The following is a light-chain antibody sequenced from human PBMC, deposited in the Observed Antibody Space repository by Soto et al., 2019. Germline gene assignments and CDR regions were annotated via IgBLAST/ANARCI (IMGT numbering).Light chain of an antibody. CDR3: CSYAGSSTYV. CDR2: EVS. V-gene: IGLV2-23*02. CDR1: SSDVGSYDL. J-gene: IGLJ1*01. Sequence: QSVLTQPASVSGSPGQSITISCTGTSSDVGSYDLVSWYQQHPGKAPKVMIYEVSKQPSGVPNRFSGSKSGNTASLTISGLQAEDEAGYYCCSYAGSSTYVFGTGTKLTVL.